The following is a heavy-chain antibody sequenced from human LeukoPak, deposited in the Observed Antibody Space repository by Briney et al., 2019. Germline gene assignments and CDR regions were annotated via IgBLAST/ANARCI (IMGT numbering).Heavy chain of an antibody. V-gene: IGHV3-23*01. D-gene: IGHD6-19*01. CDR3: ARGDQNSGWHY. J-gene: IGHJ4*02. Sequence: PGGSLRLSCAASGFTFTNYGMSWVRQAPGKGLEWVSGVTSDGTGTSYADSVKGRFTISRDNSKNSLYLQMNSLRADDTAVYYCARGDQNSGWHYWGQGTLVTVSS. CDR2: VTSDGTGT. CDR1: GFTFTNYG.